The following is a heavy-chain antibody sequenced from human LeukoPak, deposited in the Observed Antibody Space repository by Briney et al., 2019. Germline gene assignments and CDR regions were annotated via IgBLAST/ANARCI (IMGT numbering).Heavy chain of an antibody. CDR2: INPNSGGT. J-gene: IGHJ4*02. CDR3: ARDCTNAVCPFDY. D-gene: IGHD2-8*01. Sequence: ASVKVSCKASGYTFTGYYMHWVRQAPGQGLEWMGWINPNSGGTNYAQKFQGRVTMTRDTSISTAYMELSRLRSDDTAVYYCARDCTNAVCPFDYWGQGTLVTVSS. V-gene: IGHV1-2*02. CDR1: GYTFTGYY.